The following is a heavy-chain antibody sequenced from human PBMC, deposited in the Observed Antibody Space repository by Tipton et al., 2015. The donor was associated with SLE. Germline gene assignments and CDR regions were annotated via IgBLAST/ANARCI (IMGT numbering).Heavy chain of an antibody. V-gene: IGHV4-61*01. D-gene: IGHD3-10*01. CDR1: GFSISSSSYT. J-gene: IGHJ5*02. CDR3: ARDNYYGSGSYLDP. Sequence: TLSLTCTVSGFSISSSSYTWGWIRQPPGKGLVWVGYINYSGSTNYNPSLKSRVTISVDTSKNQFSLKLNSVTAADTAVYYCARDNYYGSGSYLDPWGQGTLVTVSS. CDR2: INYSGST.